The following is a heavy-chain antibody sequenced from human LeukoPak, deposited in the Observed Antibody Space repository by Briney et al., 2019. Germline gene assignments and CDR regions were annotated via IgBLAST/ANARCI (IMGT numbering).Heavy chain of an antibody. D-gene: IGHD2-15*01. Sequence: ASVKVSCKVSGYTLTELSMHWVRQAPGKGLEWMGGFDPEDGKTIYAQKFQGRVTMTEDTSTDTAYMELSSLRSEDTAVYYCATVGYCSGGSCYDPNYYYYGMDVWGQGTTVTVSS. J-gene: IGHJ6*02. CDR2: FDPEDGKT. CDR3: ATVGYCSGGSCYDPNYYYYGMDV. V-gene: IGHV1-24*01. CDR1: GYTLTELS.